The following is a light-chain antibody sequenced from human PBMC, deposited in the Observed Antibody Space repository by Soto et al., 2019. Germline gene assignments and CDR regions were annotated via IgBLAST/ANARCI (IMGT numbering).Light chain of an antibody. CDR3: SSYAGSNNFV. CDR1: SSDVGGYNY. V-gene: IGLV2-8*01. Sequence: QSVLTQPPSASGSPGQSVTISCTGTSSDVGGYNYVSWYQQHPGKAPNLMIYEVSKRPSGVPDRFSGSKSGNTASLTVSRLQAEDEADSYCSSYAGSNNFVFGTGTKVTVL. J-gene: IGLJ1*01. CDR2: EVS.